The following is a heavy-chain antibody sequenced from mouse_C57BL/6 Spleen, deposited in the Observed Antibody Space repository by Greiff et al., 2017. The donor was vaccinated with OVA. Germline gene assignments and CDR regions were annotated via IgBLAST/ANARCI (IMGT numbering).Heavy chain of an antibody. CDR2: IWSGGST. Sequence: VQLVESGPGLVQPSQSLSITCTVSGFSLTSYGVHWVRQSPGKGLEWLGVIWSGGSTDYNAAFISRLSISKDNSKSQVFFKMNSLQADDTAIYYCASPHYYGSSTDWYFDVWGTGTTVTVSS. V-gene: IGHV2-2*01. CDR1: GFSLTSYG. J-gene: IGHJ1*03. D-gene: IGHD1-1*01. CDR3: ASPHYYGSSTDWYFDV.